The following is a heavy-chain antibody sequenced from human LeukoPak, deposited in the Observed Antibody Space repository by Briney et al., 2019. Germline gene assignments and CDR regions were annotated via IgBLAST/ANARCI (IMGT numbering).Heavy chain of an antibody. CDR3: ATYSSSWRTYYFDY. Sequence: PSETLPLTCTVSGGSITSSGYYWSWIRQHPGEGLEWIGYIYYSGSTYHNPSLKSRVTISIDKSRNQFSLKLSSVTAADTAVYYCATYSSSWRTYYFDYWGQGALVTVSS. CDR1: GGSITSSGYY. J-gene: IGHJ4*02. CDR2: IYYSGST. V-gene: IGHV4-31*03. D-gene: IGHD6-13*01.